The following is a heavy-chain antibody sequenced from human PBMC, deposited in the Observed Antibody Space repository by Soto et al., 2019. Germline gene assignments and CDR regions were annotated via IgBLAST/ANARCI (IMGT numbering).Heavy chain of an antibody. CDR1: GGSISSSSYY. D-gene: IGHD3-22*01. Sequence: QLQLQESGPGLVKPSETLSLTCIVSGGSISSSSYYWGWIRQPPGKGLEWIGSISHTGSTYYNPSLRSRVTXXVXTXTNQCALKGSAVTAADTAGYYCARHLGGSGYSAYDYWGQGTLVTVSS. J-gene: IGHJ4*02. CDR3: ARHLGGSGYSAYDY. V-gene: IGHV4-39*01. CDR2: ISHTGST.